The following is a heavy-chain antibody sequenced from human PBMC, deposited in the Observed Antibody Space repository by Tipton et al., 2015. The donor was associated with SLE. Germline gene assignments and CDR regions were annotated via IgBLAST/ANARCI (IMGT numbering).Heavy chain of an antibody. CDR2: INYSGST. CDR1: TGSFSGYY. Sequence: TLSLTCTVYTGSFSGYYWSWIRQPPGKGLEWIGYINYSGSTNYNPSLKSRVTISVDTSKNQFSLKLNSVTAADTAVYYCAREPTYSRDWYWGFDYWGQGTLVTVSS. V-gene: IGHV4-59*01. D-gene: IGHD6-19*01. CDR3: AREPTYSRDWYWGFDY. J-gene: IGHJ4*02.